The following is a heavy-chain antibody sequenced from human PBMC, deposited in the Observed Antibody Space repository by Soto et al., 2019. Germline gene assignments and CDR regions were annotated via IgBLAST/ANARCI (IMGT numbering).Heavy chain of an antibody. J-gene: IGHJ4*02. D-gene: IGHD6-13*01. Sequence: QVQLVQSGAEVKKPGASVKVSCKASGYTFTNYGISWVRQAPGQGLEWMGWINAYNGNTKSAQKLQGRFTXTXNTSTSTAYMELRSLRSDDTAVYYCARDAAAGLNDCWGQGTLVTVSS. V-gene: IGHV1-18*01. CDR2: INAYNGNT. CDR3: ARDAAAGLNDC. CDR1: GYTFTNYG.